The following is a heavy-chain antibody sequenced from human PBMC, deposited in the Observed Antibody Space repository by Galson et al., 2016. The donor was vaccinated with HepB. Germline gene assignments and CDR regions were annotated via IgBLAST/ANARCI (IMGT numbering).Heavy chain of an antibody. CDR3: ARIKTPYGPSIYYGIDV. CDR1: GFRFRDHG. J-gene: IGHJ6*02. D-gene: IGHD3-3*02. CDR2: IWYSGIQI. V-gene: IGHV3-33*01. Sequence: SLRLSCAASGFRFRDHGMHWVRQAPYKGLEWVAVIWYSGIQIFYADSVKGRFTISRDNAKSTLDLQMDSLRPEDTGVYYCARIKTPYGPSIYYGIDVWGQGTTVTVFS.